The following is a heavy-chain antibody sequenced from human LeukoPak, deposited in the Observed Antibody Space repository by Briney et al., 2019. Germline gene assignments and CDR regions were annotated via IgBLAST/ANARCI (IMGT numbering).Heavy chain of an antibody. Sequence: GASVKVSCRASGYTFTSYGISWVRQAPGQGLEWMGWISAYNGNTNYAQKLQGRVTMTTDTSTSTAYMELRGLRSDGTAVYYCARHSSGYYYDGSHFDYWGQGTLVTVSS. D-gene: IGHD3-22*01. V-gene: IGHV1-18*01. CDR2: ISAYNGNT. CDR1: GYTFTSYG. CDR3: ARHSSGYYYDGSHFDY. J-gene: IGHJ4*02.